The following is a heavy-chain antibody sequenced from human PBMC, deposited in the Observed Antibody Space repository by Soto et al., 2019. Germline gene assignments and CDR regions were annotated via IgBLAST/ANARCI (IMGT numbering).Heavy chain of an antibody. J-gene: IGHJ5*02. Sequence: PSETLSLTCAVYGGSFSGYYWSWIRQPPGKGLEWIGEINHSGSTNYNPSLKSRVTISVDTSKNQFSLKLSSVTAADTAVYYCARGRLRFLEWLYAQFDPWGQGTLVTVSS. CDR2: INHSGST. CDR3: ARGRLRFLEWLYAQFDP. CDR1: GGSFSGYY. V-gene: IGHV4-34*01. D-gene: IGHD3-3*01.